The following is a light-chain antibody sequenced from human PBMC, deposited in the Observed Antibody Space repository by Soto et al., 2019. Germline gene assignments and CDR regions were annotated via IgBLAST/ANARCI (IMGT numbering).Light chain of an antibody. J-gene: IGLJ2*01. CDR2: GVT. Sequence: QSVLTQPASVSGSPGQSITISCTGTSSDVGGYNYVSWYQQHSGKVPKLMIYGVTNRPSGVSNRFSGSKSGNTASLTISGLQAEDEADYYCSSYTSSSTRVFGGGTKVTVL. CDR1: SSDVGGYNY. V-gene: IGLV2-14*01. CDR3: SSYTSSSTRV.